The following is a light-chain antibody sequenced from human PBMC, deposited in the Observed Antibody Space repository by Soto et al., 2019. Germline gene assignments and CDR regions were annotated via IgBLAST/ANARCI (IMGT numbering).Light chain of an antibody. CDR1: QSVSSSY. J-gene: IGKJ4*01. CDR3: QQYGSSPFT. Sequence: EVGLTQSPGTVSLSPGERATLSCRASQSVSSSYLAWYQQKPGQAPRLLIYGASSRATGIPDRFSGSGSGTDFTLTISRLEPEDFAVYYCQQYGSSPFTFGGGTKVDIK. CDR2: GAS. V-gene: IGKV3-20*01.